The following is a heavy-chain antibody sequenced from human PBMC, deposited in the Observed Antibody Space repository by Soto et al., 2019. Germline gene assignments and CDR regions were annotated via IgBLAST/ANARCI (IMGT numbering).Heavy chain of an antibody. CDR2: INAGNGNT. D-gene: IGHD3-22*01. V-gene: IGHV1-3*01. Sequence: ASVKVCCKASGYTFPSYAMHWVRQAPGQRLEWMGWINAGNGNTKYSQKFQGRVTITRDTSASTAYMELSSLRSEDTAVYYCARAYYYDSSGYYLGSPYYFDYWGQGTLDTVSS. CDR1: GYTFPSYA. J-gene: IGHJ4*02. CDR3: ARAYYYDSSGYYLGSPYYFDY.